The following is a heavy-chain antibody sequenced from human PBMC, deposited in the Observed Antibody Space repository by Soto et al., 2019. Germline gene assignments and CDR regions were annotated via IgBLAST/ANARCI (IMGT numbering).Heavy chain of an antibody. V-gene: IGHV1-18*01. CDR1: GYTFTSYG. CDR2: ISAYNGNT. CDR3: ARVSDLVVMIAGMSCDSYMDV. J-gene: IGHJ6*03. Sequence: ASVKVSCKASGYTFTSYGISWVRQAPGQGLEWMGWISAYNGNTNYAQKLQGRVTMTTDTSTSTAYMELRSLRSDDTAVYYCARVSDLVVMIAGMSCDSYMDVWGKGTTVTVSS. D-gene: IGHD3-22*01.